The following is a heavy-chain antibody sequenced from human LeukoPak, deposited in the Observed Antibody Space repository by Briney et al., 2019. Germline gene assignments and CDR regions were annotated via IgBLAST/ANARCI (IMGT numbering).Heavy chain of an antibody. D-gene: IGHD2-15*01. CDR3: AKPGYCSGGSCRYYFDY. Sequence: AGSLRLSSAASGFTLSTYGMHWVRQAPGKGLEWVAFIRYDGSNKYYADSVKGRFTISRDNSKNTLYLQMNSLRAEDTAVYYCAKPGYCSGGSCRYYFDYWGQGTLVTVSS. CDR1: GFTLSTYG. V-gene: IGHV3-30*02. J-gene: IGHJ4*02. CDR2: IRYDGSNK.